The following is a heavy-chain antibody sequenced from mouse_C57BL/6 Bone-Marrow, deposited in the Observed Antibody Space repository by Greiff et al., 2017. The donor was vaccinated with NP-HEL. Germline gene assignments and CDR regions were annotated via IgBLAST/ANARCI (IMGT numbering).Heavy chain of an antibody. J-gene: IGHJ1*03. CDR2: IDPSDSYT. Sequence: QVQLQQPGAELVRPGTSVKLSCKASGYTFTSYWMHWVKQRPGQGLEWIGVIDPSDSYTNYNQKFKGKATLTVDTSTSTAYMQLSSLTSEDAAVYYCARKGVYFDVWGKGTTVTVSS. CDR1: GYTFTSYW. V-gene: IGHV1-59*01. CDR3: ARKGVYFDV.